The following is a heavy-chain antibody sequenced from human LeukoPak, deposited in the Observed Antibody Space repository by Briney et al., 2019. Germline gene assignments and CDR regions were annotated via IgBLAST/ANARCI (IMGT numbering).Heavy chain of an antibody. V-gene: IGHV4-38-2*02. CDR1: GYFISSGYY. J-gene: IGHJ4*02. D-gene: IGHD3-3*01. Sequence: SETLSLTCTVSGYFISSGYYWGWIRQPPGKGLEWIASMYHSGTTYYNPSLKSRVTISVDTSKNQFSLKLGSVTAADTAVYYCARGSSGTTIYLFDSWGQGTLVTVSS. CDR2: MYHSGTT. CDR3: ARGSSGTTIYLFDS.